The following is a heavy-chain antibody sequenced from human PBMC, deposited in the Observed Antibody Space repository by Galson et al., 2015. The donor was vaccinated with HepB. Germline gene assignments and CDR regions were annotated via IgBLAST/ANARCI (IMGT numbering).Heavy chain of an antibody. V-gene: IGHV3-9*01. D-gene: IGHD5-18*01. CDR2: ISYNSVII. CDR3: ARVGHGYNLGSGFAP. CDR1: GFIFDQYG. J-gene: IGHJ5*02. Sequence: SLRLSCAGSGFIFDQYGMHWVRQAPGKGLEWVASISYNSVIIDYADSVKGRFTISRDNTKNSLYLQMTSLRTEDTAMYHCARVGHGYNLGSGFAPWGQGTLVTVSS.